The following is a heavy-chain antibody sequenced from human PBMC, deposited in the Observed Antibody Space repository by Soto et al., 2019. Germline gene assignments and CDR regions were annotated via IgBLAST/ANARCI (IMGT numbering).Heavy chain of an antibody. D-gene: IGHD3-22*01. J-gene: IGHJ4*02. Sequence: NPSETLSLTCTVSGGSISSYYWSWIRQPAGKGLEWIGRIYTSGSTNYNPSLKSRVTMSVDTSKNQFSLKLSSVTAADTAVYYCARDSALYYYDSSGYFDYWGQGTLVTVSS. CDR1: GGSISSYY. CDR2: IYTSGST. V-gene: IGHV4-4*07. CDR3: ARDSALYYYDSSGYFDY.